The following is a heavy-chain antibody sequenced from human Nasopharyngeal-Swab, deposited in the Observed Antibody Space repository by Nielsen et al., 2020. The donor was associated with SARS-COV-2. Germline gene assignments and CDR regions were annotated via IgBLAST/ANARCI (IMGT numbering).Heavy chain of an antibody. Sequence: ASVKVSCKASGYTFTGYYMHWVRQAPGQGLEWMGRINPNSGGTNYAQKFQGRVTMTRDTSISTAYMELSRLRSDDTAVYYCAREDSSSWYSLLNRFDPWGQGTLVTVSS. J-gene: IGHJ5*02. CDR3: AREDSSSWYSLLNRFDP. V-gene: IGHV1-2*06. CDR1: GYTFTGYY. CDR2: INPNSGGT. D-gene: IGHD6-13*01.